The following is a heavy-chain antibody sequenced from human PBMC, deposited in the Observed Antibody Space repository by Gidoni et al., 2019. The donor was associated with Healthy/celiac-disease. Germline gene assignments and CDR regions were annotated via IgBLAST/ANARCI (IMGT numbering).Heavy chain of an antibody. CDR1: GFTFDDYA. Sequence: EVQLVESGGGLVQPGRSLRLSCAASGFTFDDYAMHWVRQAPGKGLGWVSGIRWNSGSIGYADSVKGRFTISRDNAKNSLYLQMNSLRAEDTALYYCAKGGSVEMATLIVQLDYWGQGTLVTVSS. D-gene: IGHD3-22*01. CDR3: AKGGSVEMATLIVQLDY. CDR2: IRWNSGSI. J-gene: IGHJ4*02. V-gene: IGHV3-9*01.